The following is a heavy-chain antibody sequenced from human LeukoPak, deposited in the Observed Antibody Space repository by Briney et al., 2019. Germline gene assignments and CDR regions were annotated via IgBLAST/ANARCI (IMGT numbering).Heavy chain of an antibody. Sequence: KPGGSLRLSCAASGFTFNNTWMNWVRQAPGKGLEWVGHIKSKTDGGTTDYAAPVKGRFTISRDDSKNTLYLQMNSLKTEDTAVYYCTTSVVAFDYWGQGTLVTVSS. CDR3: TTSVVAFDY. CDR1: GFTFNNTW. D-gene: IGHD2-15*01. CDR2: IKSKTDGGTT. J-gene: IGHJ4*02. V-gene: IGHV3-15*01.